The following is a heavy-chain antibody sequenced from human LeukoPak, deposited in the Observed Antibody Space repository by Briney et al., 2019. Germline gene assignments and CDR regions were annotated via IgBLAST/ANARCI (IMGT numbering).Heavy chain of an antibody. J-gene: IGHJ4*02. CDR3: AKEEWLGKMNYFDY. Sequence: GGSLRLSCAASGFPFSTYAMSWVRQAPGKGLEWVSSISGSGGGGSTYYADSVKGRFTISRDTSKNTLYLQMNSLRAEDTAVYYCAKEEWLGKMNYFDYWGQGTLVTVS. CDR1: GFPFSTYA. CDR2: ISGSGGGGST. D-gene: IGHD6-19*01. V-gene: IGHV3-23*01.